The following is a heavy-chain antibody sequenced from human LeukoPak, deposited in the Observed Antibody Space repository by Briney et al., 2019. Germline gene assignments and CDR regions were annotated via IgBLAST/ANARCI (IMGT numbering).Heavy chain of an antibody. CDR1: GDSISNYY. D-gene: IGHD1-14*01. CDR2: IYYSGNT. CDR3: ARYRNEALFAFDI. J-gene: IGHJ3*02. Sequence: SETLSLTCTVSGDSISNYYWSWIRQPPGKGLEWIGYIYYSGNTDYNPSLKSRVTISVDTSKNQFSLRLNSVTAADTAVYYCARYRNEALFAFDIWGQGAMVTVSS. V-gene: IGHV4-59*01.